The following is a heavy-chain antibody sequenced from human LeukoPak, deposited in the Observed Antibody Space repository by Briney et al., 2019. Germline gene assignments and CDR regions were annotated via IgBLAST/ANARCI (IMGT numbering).Heavy chain of an antibody. CDR2: IYHSGST. V-gene: IGHV4-30-2*01. CDR3: ARRGVNWFDP. CDR1: GGSISSGGYY. Sequence: SETLSLTCTVSGGSISSGGYYWSWIRQPPGKGLEWIGYIYHSGSTYYNPSLKSRVTISVDRSKNQFSLKLSSVTAADTAMYFCARRGVNWFDPWGQGTLVTVSS. J-gene: IGHJ5*02.